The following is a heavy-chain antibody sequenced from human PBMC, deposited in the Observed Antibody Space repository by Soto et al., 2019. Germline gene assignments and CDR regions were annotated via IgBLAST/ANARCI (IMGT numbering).Heavy chain of an antibody. V-gene: IGHV4-30-2*01. Sequence: SEPLSLTCAVSGGSISSGGYSWSWIRQPPGKGLEWIGYIYHSGSTYYNPSLKSRVTISVDRSKNQFSLKLSSVTAADTAVYYCARSRENYDSSGYYYRYYFDYWGQGTLVTVSS. CDR3: ARSRENYDSSGYYYRYYFDY. D-gene: IGHD3-22*01. CDR1: GGSISSGGYS. CDR2: IYHSGST. J-gene: IGHJ4*02.